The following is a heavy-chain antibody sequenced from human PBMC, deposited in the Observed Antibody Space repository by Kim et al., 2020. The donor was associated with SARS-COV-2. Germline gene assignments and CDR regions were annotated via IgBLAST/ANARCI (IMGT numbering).Heavy chain of an antibody. CDR2: IYTSGST. CDR3: ARDNHYYGSGSYPTPRGYYYYGMDV. CDR1: GGSISSGSYY. J-gene: IGHJ6*02. D-gene: IGHD3-10*01. Sequence: TLSLTCTVSGGSISSGSYYWSWIRQPAGKGLEWIGRIYTSGSTNYNPSLKSRVTISVDTSKNQFSLKLSSVTAADTAVYYCARDNHYYGSGSYPTPRGYYYYGMDVWGQGTTVTVSS. V-gene: IGHV4-61*02.